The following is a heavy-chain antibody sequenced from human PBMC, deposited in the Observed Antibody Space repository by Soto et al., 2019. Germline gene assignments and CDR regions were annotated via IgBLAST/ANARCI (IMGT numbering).Heavy chain of an antibody. CDR2: ISNDGSNE. V-gene: IGHV3-30*18. D-gene: IGHD3-10*01. CDR1: GFTFRWFG. Sequence: PVGSLRLSCAGSGFTFRWFGMNWVRQAPGKGLEWVARISNDGSNEYYVDSVKGRFTISGDNSKNTLYLQMDSLRAEDTAVYYCAKGEVRGIIPSYFDYWGLGTLVTVSS. CDR3: AKGEVRGIIPSYFDY. J-gene: IGHJ4*02.